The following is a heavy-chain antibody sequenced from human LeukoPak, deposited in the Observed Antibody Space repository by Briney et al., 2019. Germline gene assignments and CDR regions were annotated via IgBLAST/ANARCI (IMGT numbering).Heavy chain of an antibody. CDR2: IMPMFGTA. CDR3: ARGSRPVYNLLTGKRYFDY. J-gene: IGHJ4*02. Sequence: GASAKVSCKASGGTFSSYDISWVRQAPGQGLEWMEGIMPMFGTANYAQKFQGRVTITADKSTSTAYMELSSLRSEDTAVYYCARGSRPVYNLLTGKRYFDYWGQGTLPTVSS. CDR1: GGTFSSYD. V-gene: IGHV1-69*06. D-gene: IGHD3-9*01.